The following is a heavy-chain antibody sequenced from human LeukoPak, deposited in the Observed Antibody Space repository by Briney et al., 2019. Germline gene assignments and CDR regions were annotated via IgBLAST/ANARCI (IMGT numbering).Heavy chain of an antibody. V-gene: IGHV3-73*01. CDR3: TRHYCSGGSCYISGFDY. J-gene: IGHJ4*02. Sequence: GGSLRLSCAASGFTFSGSAMHWVRQASGKGLEWVGRIRSKANSYATAYAASVKGRFTISRDDSKNTAYLQMNSLKSEDTAVYYCTRHYCSGGSCYISGFDYWGQGTLVTVSS. CDR1: GFTFSGSA. CDR2: IRSKANSYAT. D-gene: IGHD2-15*01.